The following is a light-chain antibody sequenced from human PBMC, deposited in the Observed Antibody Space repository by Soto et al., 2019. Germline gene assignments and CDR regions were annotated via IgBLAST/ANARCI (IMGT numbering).Light chain of an antibody. Sequence: ETLMTQSPATLSVSPGERATLSCRASQSVNNNLAWYQQKLGQAPRVLIYRASTRATGIPARFTGSGSGTEFILTITSLQSEDSAVYYCQEYNTGPWTFGQGTKVEFK. J-gene: IGKJ1*01. V-gene: IGKV3-15*01. CDR1: QSVNNN. CDR3: QEYNTGPWT. CDR2: RAS.